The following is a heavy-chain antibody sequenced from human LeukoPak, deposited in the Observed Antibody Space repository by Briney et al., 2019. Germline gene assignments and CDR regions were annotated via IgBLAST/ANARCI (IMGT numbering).Heavy chain of an antibody. J-gene: IGHJ4*02. V-gene: IGHV3-23*01. CDR2: IGGSAGGT. CDR1: GFIFTNYA. Sequence: GSLRLSCAASGFIFTNYAMTWVRQAPGKGLEWVSSIGGSAGGTFYADSVKGRFTVSRGNSKNTLFLQMNSLRAEDTAVYFCAKDRVTWNAFYFEPWGKGTLVTVSS. CDR3: AKDRVTWNAFYFEP. D-gene: IGHD1-1*01.